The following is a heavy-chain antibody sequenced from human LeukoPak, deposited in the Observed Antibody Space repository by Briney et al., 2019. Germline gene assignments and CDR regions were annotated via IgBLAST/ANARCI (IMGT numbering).Heavy chain of an antibody. CDR1: GDSISSYY. D-gene: IGHD6-13*01. J-gene: IGHJ3*01. CDR3: ARDTVTAAAGFILSAFDL. Sequence: SETLSLTCTVSGDSISSYYWSWVRQPAGKGLEWIGHIYTSDSIDYNPSLKSRISMSIDTSKNQFSLKLASVTAADTAVYYCARDTVTAAAGFILSAFDLWGQGTLVTVSS. CDR2: IYTSDSI. V-gene: IGHV4-4*07.